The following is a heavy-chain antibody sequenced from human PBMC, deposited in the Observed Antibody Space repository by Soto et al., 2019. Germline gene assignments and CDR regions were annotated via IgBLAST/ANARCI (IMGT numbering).Heavy chain of an antibody. Sequence: PSETLSLTCTVSGGSISSYYWSWIRQPPGKGLEWIGYIYYSGSTNYNPSLKSRVTISVDTSKNQFSLKLSSVTAADTAVYYCARIPWADYGGIFDPWGQGTLVTVSS. D-gene: IGHD4-17*01. CDR3: ARIPWADYGGIFDP. V-gene: IGHV4-59*01. CDR1: GGSISSYY. J-gene: IGHJ5*02. CDR2: IYYSGST.